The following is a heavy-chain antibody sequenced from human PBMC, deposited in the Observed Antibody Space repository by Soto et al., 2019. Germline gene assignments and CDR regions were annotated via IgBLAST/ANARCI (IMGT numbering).Heavy chain of an antibody. CDR1: GFAFSSYG. CDR3: AKDTYYHDTSGYYVFDL. D-gene: IGHD3-22*01. CDR2: ISYDGSKK. V-gene: IGHV3-30*18. Sequence: QVQLVESGGGVVQPGKSLRLSCAVPGFAFSSYGIHWVRQAPGKGLEWVAGISYDGSKKYYADSVKGQFTISRDNSENPLHLQMNGLRAEDTAVYYCAKDTYYHDTSGYYVFDLWGQGTLVTVSS. J-gene: IGHJ4*02.